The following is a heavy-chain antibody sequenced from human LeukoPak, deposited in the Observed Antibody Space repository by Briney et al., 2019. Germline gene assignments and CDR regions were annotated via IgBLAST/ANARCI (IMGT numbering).Heavy chain of an antibody. D-gene: IGHD3-16*01. CDR3: ARDALTFGGLPDY. Sequence: ASVKVSCEASGYTFSDYYLHWVRQAPGQGPEWMGWIIPKSGGTKYAQKFQGRVTMTRDTSISTAYMELSSLRSDDTAVYYCARDALTFGGLPDYWGQGTLVTVSS. J-gene: IGHJ4*02. CDR1: GYTFSDYY. CDR2: IIPKSGGT. V-gene: IGHV1-2*02.